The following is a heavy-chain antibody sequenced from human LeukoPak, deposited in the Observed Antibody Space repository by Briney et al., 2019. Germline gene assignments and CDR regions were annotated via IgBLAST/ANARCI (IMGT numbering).Heavy chain of an antibody. J-gene: IGHJ4*02. CDR2: IYPGDSDT. Sequence: GESLQISCKGSGYSFTSYWIGWVRQLPGKGLEWMGIIYPGDSDTRYSPSFQGQVTISADKSISTAYLQWSSLKASDTATYYCARQSSHYDILTGYYTLRHFDYWGQGTLVTVSS. CDR1: GYSFTSYW. CDR3: ARQSSHYDILTGYYTLRHFDY. D-gene: IGHD3-9*01. V-gene: IGHV5-51*01.